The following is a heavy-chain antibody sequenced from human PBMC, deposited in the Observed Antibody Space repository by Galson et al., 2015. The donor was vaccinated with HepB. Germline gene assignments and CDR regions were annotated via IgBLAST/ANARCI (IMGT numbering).Heavy chain of an antibody. Sequence: CAASGFSVSNNYMGWVRQAPGKGLEWVSSISSSSRYIYYADSVKGRFTISRDNAKNSLYLQMNSLRAEDTAVYYCARAAPPFGTGFDYWGQGTLVTVSS. J-gene: IGHJ4*02. D-gene: IGHD3-16*01. CDR1: GFSVSNNY. CDR2: ISSSSRYI. CDR3: ARAAPPFGTGFDY. V-gene: IGHV3-21*01.